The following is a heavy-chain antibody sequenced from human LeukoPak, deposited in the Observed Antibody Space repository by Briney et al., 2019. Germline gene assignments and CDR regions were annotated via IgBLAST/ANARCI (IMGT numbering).Heavy chain of an antibody. V-gene: IGHV1-3*01. D-gene: IGHD6-13*01. CDR3: ATVSCWYVGQYYGMDV. J-gene: IGHJ6*02. Sequence: KFQGRVTITRDTSASTAYMELSSLRSEDTAVYYCATVSCWYVGQYYGMDVWGQGTTVTVSS.